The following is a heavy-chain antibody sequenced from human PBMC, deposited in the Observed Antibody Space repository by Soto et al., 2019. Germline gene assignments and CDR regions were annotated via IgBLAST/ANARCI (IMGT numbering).Heavy chain of an antibody. CDR1: GFTFSSYA. CDR3: ARVVRYFDTPYGMDV. D-gene: IGHD3-9*01. Sequence: EVRLLESGEGLVQPGGSLKLSCAASGFTFSSYAMSWVRQAPGKGLEWVSSIGGSGGNTYYADSVKGRFTISRDNSKNTLFLQMNRLRAEDTAEYYCARVVRYFDTPYGMDVLGHGTTVTVSS. CDR2: IGGSGGNT. J-gene: IGHJ6*02. V-gene: IGHV3-23*01.